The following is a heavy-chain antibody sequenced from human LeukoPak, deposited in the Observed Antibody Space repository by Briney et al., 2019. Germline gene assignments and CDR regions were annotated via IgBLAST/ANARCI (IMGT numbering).Heavy chain of an antibody. Sequence: PSETLSLTCTVSGGSIGSSSYYWGWIRQPPGKGLEWIGSIYYSGSTYYNPSLKSRVTISVDTSKNQFSLRLSSVTAADTAVYYCASLRDGYNPPYWGQGTLVTVSS. CDR1: GGSIGSSSYY. V-gene: IGHV4-39*01. CDR2: IYYSGST. CDR3: ASLRDGYNPPY. J-gene: IGHJ4*02. D-gene: IGHD5-24*01.